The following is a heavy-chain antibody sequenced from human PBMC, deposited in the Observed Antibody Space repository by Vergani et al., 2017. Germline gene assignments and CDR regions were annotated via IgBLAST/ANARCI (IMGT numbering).Heavy chain of an antibody. D-gene: IGHD6-19*01. V-gene: IGHV4-61*02. CDR2: IYTSGST. CDR3: ARDTAVADDVFDL. J-gene: IGHJ3*01. CDR1: GTSVSSGTPY. Sequence: QVQLQESGPGLVRPSETLSLTCSVSGTSVSSGTPYWNWIRQPADKTLEWIVRIYTSGSTDYNPTLRSRITLSLVRSTNQVSLKVSSVTAADTAVYFCARDTAVADDVFDLWGQGTLVSVSA.